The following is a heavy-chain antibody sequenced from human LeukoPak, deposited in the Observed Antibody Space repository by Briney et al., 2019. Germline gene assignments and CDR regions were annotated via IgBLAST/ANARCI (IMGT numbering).Heavy chain of an antibody. CDR3: ARVGYGYGYRALDY. D-gene: IGHD5-18*01. CDR2: IYYSGST. Sequence: SETLSLTCTVSGGSISSYYWSWIRQPPGKGLEWIGYIYYSGSTNYNPSLKSRVTISVDTSKSQFSLKLSSVTAADTAVYYCARVGYGYGYRALDYWGQGTLVTVSS. V-gene: IGHV4-59*01. CDR1: GGSISSYY. J-gene: IGHJ4*02.